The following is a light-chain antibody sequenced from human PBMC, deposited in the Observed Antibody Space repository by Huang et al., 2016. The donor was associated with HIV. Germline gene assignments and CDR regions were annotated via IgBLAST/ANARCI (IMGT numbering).Light chain of an antibody. J-gene: IGKJ4*01. Sequence: DIVMTQSPDSLAVSLGERATINCKSSQSVLYSSNNKNYLAWYQQKPGQPPKLLIYWASIRESGVPDRFRGSGSGTDFTLTISSLQAEDVAVYYCQQYYSTPPTFGGGTKVEIK. CDR1: QSVLYSSNNKNY. CDR3: QQYYSTPPT. V-gene: IGKV4-1*01. CDR2: WAS.